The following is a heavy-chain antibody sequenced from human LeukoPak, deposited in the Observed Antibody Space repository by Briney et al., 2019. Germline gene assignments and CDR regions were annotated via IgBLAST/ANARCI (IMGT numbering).Heavy chain of an antibody. Sequence: ESGPTLLNPSQIPTLNCTYSGFSLSTSGMCVSWIRQPPGKALEWLARIDWDDDKYYSTSLKTRLTISKDTSKNQVVLTMTNMGPVGTTSSSSSRIRIQDSYDSSCYYYFDCWGQGTLVTVSS. D-gene: IGHD3-22*01. CDR3: SRIRIQDSYDSSCYYYFDC. V-gene: IGHV2-70*11. CDR2: IDWDDDK. J-gene: IGHJ4*02. CDR1: GFSLSTSGMC.